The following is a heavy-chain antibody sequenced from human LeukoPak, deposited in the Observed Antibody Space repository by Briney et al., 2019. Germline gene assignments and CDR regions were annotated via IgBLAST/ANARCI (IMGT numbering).Heavy chain of an antibody. J-gene: IGHJ5*02. CDR3: ARAWGSYSGYDQSWFDP. V-gene: IGHV4-61*05. D-gene: IGHD5-12*01. CDR1: GGSISSSSYY. Sequence: SETLSLTCTVSGGSISSSSYYWGWIRQPPGKGLEWIGHMYTSGSTNYNPSLKSRVTMSVDTSKNQFSLKLSSVTAADTAVYYCARAWGSYSGYDQSWFDPWGQGTLVTVSS. CDR2: MYTSGST.